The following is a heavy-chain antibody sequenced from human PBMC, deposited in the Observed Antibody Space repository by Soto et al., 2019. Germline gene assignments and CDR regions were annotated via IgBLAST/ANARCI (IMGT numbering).Heavy chain of an antibody. J-gene: IGHJ4*02. CDR1: GYTFTSYD. Sequence: ASVKVSCKASGYTFTSYDINWLRQATGQGLEWMGWMNPNSGNTGYAQKFQGRVTMTRNTSISTAYMELSSLRSEDTAVYYCARVMKYQLLYYFDYWGQGTLVTVSS. D-gene: IGHD2-2*01. CDR2: MNPNSGNT. CDR3: ARVMKYQLLYYFDY. V-gene: IGHV1-8*01.